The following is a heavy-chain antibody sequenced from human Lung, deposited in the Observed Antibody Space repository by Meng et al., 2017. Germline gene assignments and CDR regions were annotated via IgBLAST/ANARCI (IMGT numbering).Heavy chain of an antibody. D-gene: IGHD2-15*01. CDR1: GYTFTSYY. CDR3: ARARYCSGGSCYASGY. V-gene: IGHV1-46*01. J-gene: IGHJ4*02. CDR2: INPSGGST. Sequence: VQLVQFGAEGKKPGASVKVSCKASGYTFTSYYMHWVRQAPGQGLEWMGIINPSGGSTSYAQKFQGRVTMTRDTSTSTVYMELSSLRSEDTAVYYCARARYCSGGSCYASGYWGQGTLVTVSS.